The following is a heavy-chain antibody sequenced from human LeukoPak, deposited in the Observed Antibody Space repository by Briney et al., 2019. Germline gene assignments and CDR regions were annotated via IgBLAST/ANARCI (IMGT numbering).Heavy chain of an antibody. J-gene: IGHJ4*02. CDR1: GGSFSGYY. CDR3: ARVRWLVRYFDY. D-gene: IGHD6-19*01. V-gene: IGHV4-34*01. CDR2: INHSGST. Sequence: SETLSLTCAVYGGSFSGYYWSWIRQPPGKGLGWIGEINHSGSTNYNPSLKSRVTISVDTSKNQFSLKLSSVTAADTAVYYCARVRWLVRYFDYWGQGTLVTVSS.